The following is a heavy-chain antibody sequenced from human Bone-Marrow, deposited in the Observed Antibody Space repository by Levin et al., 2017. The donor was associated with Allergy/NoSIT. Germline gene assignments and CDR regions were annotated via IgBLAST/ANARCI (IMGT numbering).Heavy chain of an antibody. J-gene: IGHJ5*02. CDR2: ISNDGSIK. V-gene: IGHV3-30*03. CDR3: ARDPAEVPAVMFGFGWFDP. CDR1: GFTFSNFG. D-gene: IGHD3-10*02. Sequence: PGGSLRLSCTTSGFTFSNFGFHWVRQTPARGLEWVAVISNDGSIKYYADAVKGRFTIARDNSRNTLYLQMNSLKVEDAAVYYCARDPAEVPAVMFGFGWFDPWGQGTLVTVSS.